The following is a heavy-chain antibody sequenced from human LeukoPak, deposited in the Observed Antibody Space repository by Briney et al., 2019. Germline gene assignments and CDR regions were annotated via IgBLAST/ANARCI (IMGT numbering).Heavy chain of an antibody. Sequence: SETLSLTCTVSGGSISSGGYYWSWIRQPPGKGLEWIGEINHSGSTNYNPSLKSRVTISVDTSKNQFSLKLSSVTAADTAVYYCAREQLVPGFDYWGQGTLVTVSS. CDR1: GGSISSGGYY. J-gene: IGHJ4*02. CDR3: AREQLVPGFDY. D-gene: IGHD6-6*01. V-gene: IGHV4-39*07. CDR2: INHSGST.